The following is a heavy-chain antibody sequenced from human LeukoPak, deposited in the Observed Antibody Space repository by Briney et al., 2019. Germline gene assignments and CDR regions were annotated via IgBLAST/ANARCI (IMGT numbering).Heavy chain of an antibody. CDR2: IWNDGSTQ. J-gene: IGHJ4*02. V-gene: IGHV3-33*08. D-gene: IGHD3-22*01. CDR1: GFTFSSYG. CDR3: ARDWYYDSAGYFPY. Sequence: GGSLRLSCAASGFTFSSYGMHWVRQAPGKGLEWVAFIWNDGSTQNYADSVKGRFTISRDNSKKMVYVQMNSLRVDDTAVYYCARDWYYDSAGYFPYWGLGTLVTVSS.